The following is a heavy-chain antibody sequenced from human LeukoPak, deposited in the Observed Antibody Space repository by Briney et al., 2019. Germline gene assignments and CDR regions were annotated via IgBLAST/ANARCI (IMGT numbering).Heavy chain of an antibody. D-gene: IGHD2-2*01. CDR1: GYIFTSYW. Sequence: GESLKISCKGSGYIFTSYWIGWVRQMPGKGLEWMGIIYPGDSDTRYSPSFQGQVTISADKSISTAYLQWSSLKASDTAMYYCARAVSSTPYYFDYWGQGTLVTVSS. J-gene: IGHJ4*02. CDR2: IYPGDSDT. CDR3: ARAVSSTPYYFDY. V-gene: IGHV5-51*01.